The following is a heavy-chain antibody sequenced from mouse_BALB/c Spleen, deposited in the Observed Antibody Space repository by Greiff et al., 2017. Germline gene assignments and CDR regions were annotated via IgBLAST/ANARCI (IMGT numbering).Heavy chain of an antibody. CDR1: GFTFSSYA. CDR2: ISSGGST. D-gene: IGHD1-1*01. V-gene: IGHV5-6-5*01. Sequence: EVHLVESGGGLVKPGGSLKLSCAASGFTFSSYAMSWVRQTPEKRLEWVASISSGGSTYYPDSVKGRFTISRDNARNILYLQMSSLRSEDTAMYYCARGITTVVARAMDYWGQGTSVTVSS. J-gene: IGHJ4*01. CDR3: ARGITTVVARAMDY.